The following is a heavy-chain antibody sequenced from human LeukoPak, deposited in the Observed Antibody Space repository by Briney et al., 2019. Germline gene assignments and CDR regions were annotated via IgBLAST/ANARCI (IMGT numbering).Heavy chain of an antibody. CDR1: GYSVSSGYY. Sequence: PSETLSLTCTVSGYSVSSGYYWGWIRQPPGKGLEWIGSMYHSGDTYYNPSLKSRVTISVDTSKNQLSLKLRSVTAADTAVYYCARDYGDIPPDWYYDLWGRGTLVTVSS. V-gene: IGHV4-38-2*02. D-gene: IGHD4-17*01. CDR3: ARDYGDIPPDWYYDL. CDR2: MYHSGDT. J-gene: IGHJ2*01.